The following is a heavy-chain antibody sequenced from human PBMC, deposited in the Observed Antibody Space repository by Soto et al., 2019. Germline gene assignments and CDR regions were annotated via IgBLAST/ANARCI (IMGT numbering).Heavy chain of an antibody. CDR3: ARDASRVSHYYGLDV. CDR1: GGTLSTHP. CDR2: IIPFYGSS. J-gene: IGHJ6*02. Sequence: QVELMQSGAEVKKPGSSVKVSCTTSGGTLSTHPISWVRQAPGQGLEWMAMIIPFYGSSNHAQKFQGRATITVDESTNTVYMTLSSLTSEDTAVYYCARDASRVSHYYGLDVWGQGTTVTVSS. V-gene: IGHV1-69*18.